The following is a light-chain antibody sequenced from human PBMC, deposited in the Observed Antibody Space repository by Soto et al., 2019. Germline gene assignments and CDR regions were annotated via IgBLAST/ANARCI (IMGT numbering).Light chain of an antibody. Sequence: QSALTQPASVSGSPGQSIAISCTGASSEIGSYHYVSWYQHHPGKAPKLIIYEVSNRPSGVSDHFSGSKSGNTASLTISGLQAEDEADYYCSSYARSSTLVFGGGTKLTVL. V-gene: IGLV2-14*01. J-gene: IGLJ2*01. CDR2: EVS. CDR3: SSYARSSTLV. CDR1: SSEIGSYHY.